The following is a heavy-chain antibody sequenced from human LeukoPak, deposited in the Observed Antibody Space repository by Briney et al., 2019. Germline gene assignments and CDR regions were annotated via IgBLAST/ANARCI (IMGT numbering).Heavy chain of an antibody. CDR2: ISSSGGST. CDR3: AKDRAWENYFGY. CDR1: GFTFSSYA. J-gene: IGHJ4*02. V-gene: IGHV3-23*01. D-gene: IGHD1-26*01. Sequence: GKSLRLSCAASGFTFSSYAMSWVRKAPGKGLEWVSAISSSGGSTYYADSVKGRFTISRDNSKNTLYLQMNSLRAEDTAVYYCAKDRAWENYFGYWGQGTLVTVSS.